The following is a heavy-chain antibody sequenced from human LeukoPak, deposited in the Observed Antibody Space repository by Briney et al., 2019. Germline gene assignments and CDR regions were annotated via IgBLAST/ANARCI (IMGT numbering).Heavy chain of an antibody. J-gene: IGHJ6*03. CDR2: INHSGST. D-gene: IGHD3-3*01. CDR1: GGSFSGYY. V-gene: IGHV4-34*01. Sequence: SETLSLTCAVYGGSFSGYYWSWIRQPPGKGLEWIGEINHSGSTNYNPSLKSRVTISVDTSKNQFSLKLSSVTAADTAVYYCARSYDFWSGYYGAAFATNYYYMDVWGKGTTVTVSS. CDR3: ARSYDFWSGYYGAAFATNYYYMDV.